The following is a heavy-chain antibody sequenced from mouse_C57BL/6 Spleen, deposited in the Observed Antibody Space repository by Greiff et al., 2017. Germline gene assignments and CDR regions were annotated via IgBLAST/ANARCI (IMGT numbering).Heavy chain of an antibody. CDR1: GYTFTSYW. CDR2: IDPSDSYT. Sequence: QVQLQQPGAELVKPGASVKLSCKASGYTFTSYWMQWVKQRPGQGLEWIGEIDPSDSYTNYNQKFKGKATLTVDTSSSTAYMQLSSLTSEDSAVYYCARKGIYYGYYWGQGTTLTVSS. D-gene: IGHD1-1*01. CDR3: ARKGIYYGYY. V-gene: IGHV1-50*01. J-gene: IGHJ2*01.